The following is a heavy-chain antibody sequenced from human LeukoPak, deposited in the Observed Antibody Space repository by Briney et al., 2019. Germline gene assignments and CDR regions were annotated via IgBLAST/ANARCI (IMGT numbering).Heavy chain of an antibody. D-gene: IGHD5-24*01. V-gene: IGHV3-30*04. CDR3: AKDRFPRMATSPFDY. CDR1: GFTFSNYA. J-gene: IGHJ4*02. CDR2: ISYDGSNK. Sequence: GGTLRLSCAASGFTFSNYAIQWVRRRPGMGLEWVAVISYDGSNKYYADSVKGRFTISRDNCKNTLYLQMNSLRAEDTAVYYCAKDRFPRMATSPFDYWGQGTLVTVSS.